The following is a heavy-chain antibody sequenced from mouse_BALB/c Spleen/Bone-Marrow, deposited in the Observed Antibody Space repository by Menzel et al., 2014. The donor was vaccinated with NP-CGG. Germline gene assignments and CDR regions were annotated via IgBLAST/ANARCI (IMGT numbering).Heavy chain of an antibody. CDR2: IDPANGNT. CDR1: GFNIKDTY. D-gene: IGHD1-1*01. CDR3: AVYYYGSSSFAY. J-gene: IGHJ3*01. Sequence: DVKLQESGAELVKPGASVKLSCTASGFNIKDTYMHWVKQRPEQGLEWIGRIDPANGNTKYDPKFQGKATITADTSSNTAYLQLSSLTSEDTAVYYCAVYYYGSSSFAYWGQGTLVTVSA. V-gene: IGHV14-3*02.